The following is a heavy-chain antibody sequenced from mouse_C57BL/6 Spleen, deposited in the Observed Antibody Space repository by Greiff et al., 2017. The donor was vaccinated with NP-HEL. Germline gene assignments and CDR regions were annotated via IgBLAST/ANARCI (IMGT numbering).Heavy chain of an antibody. V-gene: IGHV14-2*01. CDR2: IDPEDGET. J-gene: IGHJ3*01. CDR3: ARGATVAAY. CDR1: GFNITDYY. D-gene: IGHD1-1*01. Sequence: VQLQQSGAELVKPGASVKLSCTASGFNITDYYMHWVKQRTEQGLEWIGRIDPEDGETKYAQKFQGKATITADTSSNTAYLQLSSLTSEDTAVYYCARGATVAAYWGQGTLVTVSA.